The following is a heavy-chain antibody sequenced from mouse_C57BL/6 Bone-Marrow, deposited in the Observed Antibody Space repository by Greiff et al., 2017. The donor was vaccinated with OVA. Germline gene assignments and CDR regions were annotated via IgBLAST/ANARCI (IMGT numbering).Heavy chain of an antibody. CDR3: VVITTEPRYFDV. J-gene: IGHJ1*03. V-gene: IGHV10-1*01. Sequence: EVQLQESGGGLVQPKGSLKLSCAASGFSFNTYAMNWVRQAPGKGLEWVARIRSKSNNYATYYADSVKDRFTISRDDSESMLYLQMNNLKTEDTAMYYCVVITTEPRYFDVWGTGTTVTVSS. CDR2: IRSKSNNYAT. CDR1: GFSFNTYA. D-gene: IGHD1-1*01.